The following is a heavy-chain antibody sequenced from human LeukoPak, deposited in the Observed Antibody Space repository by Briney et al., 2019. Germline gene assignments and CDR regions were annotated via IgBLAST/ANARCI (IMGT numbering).Heavy chain of an antibody. CDR1: GFTFTSYS. CDR2: ISSSSSYI. Sequence: PGGSLRLSCAASGFTFTSYSMNWVRQAPGKGLEWVSSISSSSSYIYYADSVKGRFTISRDNAKNSLYLQMNSLRAEDTAVYYCARGTRVVITNSYYYYYGMDVWGQGTTVTVSS. D-gene: IGHD3-22*01. V-gene: IGHV3-21*01. CDR3: ARGTRVVITNSYYYYYGMDV. J-gene: IGHJ6*02.